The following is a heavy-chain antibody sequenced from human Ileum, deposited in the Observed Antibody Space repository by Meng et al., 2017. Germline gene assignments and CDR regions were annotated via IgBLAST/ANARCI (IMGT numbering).Heavy chain of an antibody. V-gene: IGHV3-74*01. D-gene: IGHD5-12*01. J-gene: IGHJ5*01. CDR1: CFTFSSNW. CDR2: INTDGSTT. Sequence: VHLVESGGALVQPGGSLRLSCAASCFTFSSNWMAWVRQVPGKGLVWVSRINTDGSTTDYAASVKGRFTISRDNSRNTLHLQMDSLNTEDTAVYYCTRDGGLRNWFDSWGQGTLVTVSS. CDR3: TRDGGLRNWFDS.